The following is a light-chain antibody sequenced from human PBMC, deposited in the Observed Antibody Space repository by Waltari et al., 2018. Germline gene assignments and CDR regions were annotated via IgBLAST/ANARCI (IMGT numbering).Light chain of an antibody. Sequence: YVVTQPTSVSVAPGQTARITCGGNDIRSQSVHWYQQKPGQAPLLIVDDDTDRPSGIPERFSGSNSGNAATLTISSVEAGDEADYYCQVWDINNDQVVFGGGTKVTVL. CDR1: DIRSQS. J-gene: IGLJ2*01. CDR3: QVWDINNDQVV. CDR2: DDT. V-gene: IGLV3-21*02.